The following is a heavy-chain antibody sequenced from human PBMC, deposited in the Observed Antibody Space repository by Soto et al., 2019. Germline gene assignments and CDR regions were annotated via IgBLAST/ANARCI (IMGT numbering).Heavy chain of an antibody. Sequence: QVQLQESGPGLVKPAETLSLICSVSGDSNSSYYWSWIRQSPGKGLEWIGYISSSGSTTYNPSLTSRLTRSLPPTNNQFPLTLDSVTAADTAVYYCARARNFLTGYYKGGFYYFDFWGQGTLVTVSS. CDR1: GDSNSSYY. V-gene: IGHV4-59*01. CDR2: ISSSGST. D-gene: IGHD3-9*01. CDR3: ARARNFLTGYYKGGFYYFDF. J-gene: IGHJ4*02.